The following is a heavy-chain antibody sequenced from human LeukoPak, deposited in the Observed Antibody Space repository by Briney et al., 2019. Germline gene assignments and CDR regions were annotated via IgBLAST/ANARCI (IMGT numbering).Heavy chain of an antibody. V-gene: IGHV3-7*03. Sequence: PGGSLRLSCAASGFTFSNYWMSWVRQAPGKGLDWVTIIKYDGSEKYYADSVKGRFTISRDNAKNSLSLQMNSLRAEDTAVYYCARDWNYYENSGFYIEHWGQGTLVTVSS. J-gene: IGHJ4*02. CDR3: ARDWNYYENSGFYIEH. D-gene: IGHD3-22*01. CDR1: GFTFSNYW. CDR2: IKYDGSEK.